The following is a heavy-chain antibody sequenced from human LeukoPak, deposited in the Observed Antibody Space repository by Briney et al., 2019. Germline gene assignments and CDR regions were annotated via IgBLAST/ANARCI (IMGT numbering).Heavy chain of an antibody. J-gene: IGHJ4*02. CDR1: GFSFGFNTYG. Sequence: GGSLRLSCVASGFSFGFNTYGMSWVRQAPGKGLEWVSGINWNGGSTGYADSVKGRFTISRDNAKNSLYLQMNSLRAEDTALYYCARGTLKAAATDFDYWGQGTLVTVSS. CDR3: ARGTLKAAATDFDY. V-gene: IGHV3-20*04. CDR2: INWNGGST. D-gene: IGHD6-13*01.